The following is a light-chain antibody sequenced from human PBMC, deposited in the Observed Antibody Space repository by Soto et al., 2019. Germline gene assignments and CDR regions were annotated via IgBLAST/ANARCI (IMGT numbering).Light chain of an antibody. CDR2: GAS. V-gene: IGKV3-20*01. CDR3: QQYASSPWT. Sequence: EIVMTQSPATLSVSPGERATLCCRASQSVSSDYLACYRQKPGQSPGLLIYGASSRATGIPDRFSGSGSGTDFTLTISRLEPEDFAVYYCQQYASSPWTFGQGTKVDI. CDR1: QSVSSDY. J-gene: IGKJ1*01.